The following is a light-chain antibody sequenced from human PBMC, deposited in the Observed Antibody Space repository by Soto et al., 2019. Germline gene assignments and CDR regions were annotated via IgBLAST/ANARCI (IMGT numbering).Light chain of an antibody. Sequence: QLVLTQSPSASASLGASVKLTCTLSSGYSSYAIAWHQQQPEKGPRYLMKVNSDGSHSKGDGIPDRFSGSTSGAERYLTISSLQSEDEADYYCQTWGTGIHVVFGGGTKLTVL. V-gene: IGLV4-69*02. CDR1: SGYSSYA. J-gene: IGLJ2*01. CDR2: VNSDGSH. CDR3: QTWGTGIHVV.